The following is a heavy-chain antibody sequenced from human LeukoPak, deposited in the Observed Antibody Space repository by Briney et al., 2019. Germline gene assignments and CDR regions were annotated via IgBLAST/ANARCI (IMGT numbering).Heavy chain of an antibody. J-gene: IGHJ4*02. CDR1: GFTFSSYS. CDR2: ISSSSSYI. CDR3: ARESIAAAGTLDY. V-gene: IGHV3-21*01. Sequence: GGSLRLSCAASGFTFSSYSTNWVRQAPGKGLEWVSSISSSSSYIYYADSVKGRFTISRDNAKNSLYLQMNSLRAEDTAVYYCARESIAAAGTLDYWGQGTLVTVSS. D-gene: IGHD6-13*01.